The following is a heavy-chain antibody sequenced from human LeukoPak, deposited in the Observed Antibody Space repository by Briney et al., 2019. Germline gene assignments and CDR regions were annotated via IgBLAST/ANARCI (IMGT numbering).Heavy chain of an antibody. CDR3: AKDYESTGYYGMDV. Sequence: GGSLRLSCAASGLTFDDYAMHWVRQAPGKGLEWVSGISWNSGSIGYADSVKGRFTISRDNAKNSLYLQMNSLRAEDTALYYCAKDYESTGYYGMDVWGQGTTVTVSS. V-gene: IGHV3-9*01. CDR2: ISWNSGSI. D-gene: IGHD3-22*01. J-gene: IGHJ6*02. CDR1: GLTFDDYA.